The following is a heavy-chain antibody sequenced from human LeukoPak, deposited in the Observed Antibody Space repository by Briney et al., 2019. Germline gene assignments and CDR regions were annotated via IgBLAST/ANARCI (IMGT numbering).Heavy chain of an antibody. D-gene: IGHD2-2*02. V-gene: IGHV1-2*02. CDR3: ASIGYCSSTSCYNPDY. Sequence: ASVKVSCKASGYTFTGYYMHWVRQAPGQGLEWMGWINPNSGGTNYAQKFQGRVTMTRDTSISTAYMELSRLRSDDTAVYYCASIGYCSSTSCYNPDYWAREPWSPSPQ. J-gene: IGHJ4*02. CDR1: GYTFTGYY. CDR2: INPNSGGT.